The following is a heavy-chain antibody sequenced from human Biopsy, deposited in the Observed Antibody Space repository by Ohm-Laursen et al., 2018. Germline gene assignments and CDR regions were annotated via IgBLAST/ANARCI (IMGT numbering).Heavy chain of an antibody. CDR1: GGSVSNKDAA. Sequence: QTLSLTCAISGGSVSNKDAAWNWLRRSPSRGFEWLGRPYFRSQWHSDYAVFVRSRITIKSDTSRNQFSLQLNSVTPDDTAVYFCARETPTGIPFNWFDPGGQGTRVTVSS. CDR3: ARETPTGIPFNWFDP. D-gene: IGHD1-1*01. V-gene: IGHV6-1*01. J-gene: IGHJ5*02. CDR2: PYFRSQWHS.